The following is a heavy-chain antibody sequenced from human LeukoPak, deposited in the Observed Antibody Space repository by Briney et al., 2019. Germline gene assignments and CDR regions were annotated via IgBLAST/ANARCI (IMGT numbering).Heavy chain of an antibody. Sequence: SETLSLTCTVSGGSISSSSYYWGWIRQPPGKGLEWIGSIYYSGSTYYNPSLKSRVTISVDSSKNQFSLKLSSVTAAETAVYYCARQSYSNSWYYFDYWGQGTLVTVSS. CDR3: ARQSYSNSWYYFDY. CDR1: GGSISSSSYY. J-gene: IGHJ4*02. CDR2: IYYSGST. V-gene: IGHV4-39*01. D-gene: IGHD6-13*01.